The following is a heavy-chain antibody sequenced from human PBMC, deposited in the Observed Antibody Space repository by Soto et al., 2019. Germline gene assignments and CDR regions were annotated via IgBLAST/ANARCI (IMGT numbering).Heavy chain of an antibody. CDR1: GDSISSGGYY. D-gene: IGHD6-19*01. Sequence: QVQLQESGPGLVKPSQTLSLTCTVSGDSISSGGYYWSWIRQHPGKGPEWIGHVHYSGTTYYNPSLKSQVTISLDTSKNTFSLKLISVTAADTAVYYCARGVEFTSGWDQFDYWGQGTLVTVSS. J-gene: IGHJ4*02. V-gene: IGHV4-31*01. CDR2: VHYSGTT. CDR3: ARGVEFTSGWDQFDY.